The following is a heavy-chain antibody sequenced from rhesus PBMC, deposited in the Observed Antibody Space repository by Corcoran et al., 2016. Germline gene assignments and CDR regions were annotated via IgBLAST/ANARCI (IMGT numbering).Heavy chain of an antibody. Sequence: QVQLQESGPGLVKPSEPLSLTCAVSGCSIRTTSWRWTRPPPGKGLEWIGRISGSGGSTDYNPSLKSRVTMSTDTSKNQFSLKLSAVTAADTAVYYCARGTPHDACDFWGQGLRVTVSS. CDR2: ISGSGGST. CDR1: GCSIRTTS. CDR3: ARGTPHDACDF. J-gene: IGHJ3*01. V-gene: IGHV4-173*01.